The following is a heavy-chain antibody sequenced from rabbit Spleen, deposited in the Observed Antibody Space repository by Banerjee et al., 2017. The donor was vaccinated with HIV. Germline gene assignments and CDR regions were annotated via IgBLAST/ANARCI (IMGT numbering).Heavy chain of an antibody. CDR2: IYTGNGKT. Sequence: VESGGGLVQPGASLTLTCTASGIDFSSSYDMCWVRQAPGKGLEWIACIYTGNGKTYYASWAKGRFTISKTSSTTVTLQMTSLTVADTATYFCARDTGSSFSSYGMALWGPGTLVTVS. CDR1: GIDFSSSYD. CDR3: ARDTGSSFSSYGMAL. V-gene: IGHV1S40*01. J-gene: IGHJ6*01. D-gene: IGHD8-1*01.